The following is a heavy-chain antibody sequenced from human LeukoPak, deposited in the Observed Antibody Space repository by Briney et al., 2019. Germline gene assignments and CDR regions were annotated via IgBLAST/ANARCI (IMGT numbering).Heavy chain of an antibody. D-gene: IGHD3-3*01. Sequence: ASVKVSCKASGGTFSSYAISWVRQAPGQGLEWMGGIIPIFGTANYAQKFQDRVTITADESTSTAYMELSSLRSEDTAVYYCARDDADFWSGYYSDYYYGMDVWGQGTTVTVSS. V-gene: IGHV1-69*13. CDR2: IIPIFGTA. J-gene: IGHJ6*02. CDR1: GGTFSSYA. CDR3: ARDDADFWSGYYSDYYYGMDV.